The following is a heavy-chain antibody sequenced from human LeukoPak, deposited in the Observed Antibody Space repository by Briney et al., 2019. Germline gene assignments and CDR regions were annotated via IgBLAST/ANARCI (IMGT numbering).Heavy chain of an antibody. V-gene: IGHV3-11*06. CDR2: IHSSSSYT. J-gene: IGHJ4*02. Sequence: PGGSLRLSCAASGFTFSHYYMSWIRQAQGKVLELVSFIHSSSSYTNYADSVQGRFTISRDNAKNSLYLQMNSLRAEDTAVYYCARGPPWWEQQLVMYFDYWGQGTLVTVSS. CDR1: GFTFSHYY. CDR3: ARGPPWWEQQLVMYFDY. D-gene: IGHD6-13*01.